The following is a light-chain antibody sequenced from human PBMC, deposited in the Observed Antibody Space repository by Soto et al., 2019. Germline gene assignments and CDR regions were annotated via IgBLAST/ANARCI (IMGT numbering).Light chain of an antibody. CDR2: KAC. V-gene: IGKV1-5*03. CDR1: QTISSW. CDR3: QQYNSYSEA. J-gene: IGKJ1*01. Sequence: DIPMTQSPSTLSGPVGNRVTITCRASQTISSWLAWYQQKPGKAPKLLIFKACTLKSGVPSRFSGSGSGTEFTLTISSLQPDDFATYYCQQYNSYSEAFGQGTKV.